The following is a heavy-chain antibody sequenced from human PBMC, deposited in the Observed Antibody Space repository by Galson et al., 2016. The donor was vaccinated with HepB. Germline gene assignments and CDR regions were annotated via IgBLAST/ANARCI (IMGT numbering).Heavy chain of an antibody. D-gene: IGHD6-19*01. CDR1: GDSIGYYY. J-gene: IGHJ1*01. V-gene: IGHV4-59*01. CDR3: ARTRIAVSGFYFQH. CDR2: VYYSGHT. Sequence: ETLSLTCTVSGDSIGYYYWSWVRQSPEKGLEWIGNVYYSGHTNYNPSLKSRVTIPVDTSENQFSLKPTSVTAADTAVYYCARTRIAVSGFYFQHWGQGALVSVSS.